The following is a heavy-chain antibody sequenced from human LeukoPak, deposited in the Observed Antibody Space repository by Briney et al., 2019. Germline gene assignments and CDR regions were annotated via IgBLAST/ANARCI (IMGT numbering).Heavy chain of an antibody. CDR2: INPNSGGT. CDR3: ARYPPRTTKYYYMDV. Sequence: GASVKVSCKASGYTFTGYYMHWVRQAPGQGLEWMGWINPNSGGTNYAQKFQGRVTMTRDTSISTAYMELSRLRSDDTAVYYCARYPPRTTKYYYMDVWGKGTTVTVSS. CDR1: GYTFTGYY. D-gene: IGHD4-17*01. V-gene: IGHV1-2*02. J-gene: IGHJ6*03.